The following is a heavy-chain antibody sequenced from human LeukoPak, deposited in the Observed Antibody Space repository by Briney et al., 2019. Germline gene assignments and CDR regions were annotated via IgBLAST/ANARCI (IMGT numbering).Heavy chain of an antibody. Sequence: SGPTLVNPTQTLTLTCTFSGFSLRTSGVGVGWIRQPPGKALEWLALIYWDDDKRYSPSLKSRLTITKDTSKNQVVLTMTNMDPVDTATYYCAHTENSPSAAGTSPPWFDPWGQGTLVTVSS. CDR3: AHTENSPSAAGTSPPWFDP. CDR2: IYWDDDK. D-gene: IGHD6-13*01. J-gene: IGHJ5*02. CDR1: GFSLRTSGVG. V-gene: IGHV2-5*02.